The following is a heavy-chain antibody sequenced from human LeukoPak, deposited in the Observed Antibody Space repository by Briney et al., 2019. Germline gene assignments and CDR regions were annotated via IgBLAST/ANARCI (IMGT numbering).Heavy chain of an antibody. CDR1: GYTFTGYY. D-gene: IGHD3-3*01. Sequence: GASVKLSCKASGYTFTGYYMHWVRQAPGQGLEWMGWINPNSGGTTYAQKFQGRVTMTRDTSISTAYMELSRLRSDDTAVYYCSRDSHFGFWSGYYSVSVFHYYYYMDVWGKGTTVTVSS. CDR3: SRDSHFGFWSGYYSVSVFHYYYYMDV. J-gene: IGHJ6*03. CDR2: INPNSGGT. V-gene: IGHV1-2*02.